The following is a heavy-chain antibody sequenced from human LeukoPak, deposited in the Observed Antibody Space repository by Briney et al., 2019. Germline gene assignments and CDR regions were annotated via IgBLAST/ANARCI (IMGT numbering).Heavy chain of an antibody. CDR3: AKVTDYSGSGTLNY. D-gene: IGHD3-10*01. V-gene: IGHV4-34*01. Sequence: SETLSLTCAVYGGSFSGYYWSWIRQPPGKGLEWIGEIYHSGSTNSNPSLKSRVTISVDKSKNQFSLKLSSVTAADTAVYYCAKVTDYSGSGTLNYWGQGTLVTVSS. J-gene: IGHJ4*02. CDR2: IYHSGST. CDR1: GGSFSGYY.